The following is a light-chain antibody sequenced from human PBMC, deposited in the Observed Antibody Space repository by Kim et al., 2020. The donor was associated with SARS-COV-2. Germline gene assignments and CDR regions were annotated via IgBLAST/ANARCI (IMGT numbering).Light chain of an antibody. CDR3: QQYGSSLSLT. J-gene: IGKJ4*01. Sequence: PGERATLSCRASQSVSSSYLAWYQQKPGQAPRLLIYGTSSRATGIPDRFSGSGSGTDFTLTISRLEPEDFALYYCQQYGSSLSLTFGGGTKVDIK. V-gene: IGKV3-20*01. CDR1: QSVSSSY. CDR2: GTS.